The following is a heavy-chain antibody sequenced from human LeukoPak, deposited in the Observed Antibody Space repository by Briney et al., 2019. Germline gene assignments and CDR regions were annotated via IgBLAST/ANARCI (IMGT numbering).Heavy chain of an antibody. Sequence: SETLSLTCTVSGGSISSYYWSWIRQPPGKGLGWIGYIYYSGSTYYNPSLKSRVTISVDTSKNQFSLKLSSVTAADTAVYYCARSAQPNDYGGHEGFDYWGQGTLVTVSS. CDR2: IYYSGST. J-gene: IGHJ4*02. CDR3: ARSAQPNDYGGHEGFDY. CDR1: GGSISSYY. D-gene: IGHD4-23*01. V-gene: IGHV4-59*08.